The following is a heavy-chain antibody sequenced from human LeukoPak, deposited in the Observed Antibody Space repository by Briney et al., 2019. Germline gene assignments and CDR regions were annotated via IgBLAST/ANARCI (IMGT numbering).Heavy chain of an antibody. J-gene: IGHJ5*02. CDR1: GGSCDDYY. CDR3: ARGRDRSKAGDL. V-gene: IGHV4-34*01. D-gene: IGHD5-24*01. Sequence: SETLSLACAVHGGSCDDYYCSWIRQPPGKGLEWIGEIHPHGIFYYNSSLTSRVTISIDTSKSQFSLRLTSVTAADTALYYCARGRDRSKAGDLWGQGSLVIVSS. CDR2: IHPHGIF.